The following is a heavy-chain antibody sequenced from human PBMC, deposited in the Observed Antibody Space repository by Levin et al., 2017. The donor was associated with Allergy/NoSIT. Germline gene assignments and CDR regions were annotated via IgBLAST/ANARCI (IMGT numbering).Heavy chain of an antibody. CDR2: ISWNSGSI. CDR3: AKGYCSGGSCYWDY. J-gene: IGHJ4*02. CDR1: GFTFDDYA. V-gene: IGHV3-9*01. Sequence: SLKISCAASGFTFDDYAMHWVRQAPGKGLEWVSGISWNSGSIGYADSVKGRFTISRDNAKNSLYLQMNSLRAEDTALYYCAKGYCSGGSCYWDYWGQGTLVTVSS. D-gene: IGHD2-15*01.